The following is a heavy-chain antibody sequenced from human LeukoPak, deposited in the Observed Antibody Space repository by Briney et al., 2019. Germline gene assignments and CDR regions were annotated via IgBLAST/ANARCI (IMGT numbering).Heavy chain of an antibody. D-gene: IGHD6-13*01. CDR1: GFTFSSYG. CDR3: AKAEYSSSWYYYYYGMDV. Sequence: GGSLRLSCAASGFTFSSYGMHWVRRAPGKGLEWVAFIRYDGSNKYYADSVKGRFTISRDNSKNTLYLQMNSLRAEDTAVYYCAKAEYSSSWYYYYYGMDVWGQGTTVTVSS. CDR2: IRYDGSNK. V-gene: IGHV3-30*02. J-gene: IGHJ6*02.